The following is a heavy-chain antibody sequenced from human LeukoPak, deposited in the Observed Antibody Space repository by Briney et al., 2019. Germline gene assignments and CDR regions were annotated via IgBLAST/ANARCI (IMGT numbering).Heavy chain of an antibody. CDR1: GYTFTGYY. V-gene: IGHV1-2*02. CDR3: AKGVRGVTHFDY. CDR2: INPNSGGT. J-gene: IGHJ4*02. Sequence: ASVKVSCKASGYTFTGYYMHWVRQAPGQGLEWMGWINPNSGGTNYAQKFQGRVTMTRDTPISTAYMELSRLRSDDTAIYYCAKGVRGVTHFDYWGQGTLVTVSS. D-gene: IGHD3-10*01.